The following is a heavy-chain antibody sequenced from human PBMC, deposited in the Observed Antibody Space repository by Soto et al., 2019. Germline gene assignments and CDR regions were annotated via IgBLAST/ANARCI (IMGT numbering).Heavy chain of an antibody. D-gene: IGHD5-12*01. CDR2: ISYDGNTK. CDR3: AKETSAYEIDY. V-gene: IGHV3-30-3*01. J-gene: IGHJ4*02. Sequence: QVQLVESGGGVVQPGRSLRLSCAASGFIFSGYAMHWVRQAPGKGLEWVAVISYDGNTKYYADSVKGRFTVSRDNSKNTLYVQMNNLSAEDTAMDYCAKETSAYEIDYLCQGTLVTVSS. CDR1: GFIFSGYA.